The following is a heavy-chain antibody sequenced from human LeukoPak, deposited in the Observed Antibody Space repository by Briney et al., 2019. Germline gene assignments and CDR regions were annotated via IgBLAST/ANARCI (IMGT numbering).Heavy chain of an antibody. CDR3: ARCSPGDSSNFYAVLQY. CDR1: GGTFSSYA. Sequence: ASVKVSCKASGGTFSSYAVSWVRLTPGQGLEWLGGIIPVFGTTTYAQKFQAKVTMTADKSANTAYLEISSLTSDDTAVYYCARCSPGDSSNFYAVLQYWGQGTQVTVSS. J-gene: IGHJ4*02. CDR2: IIPVFGTT. V-gene: IGHV1-69*06. D-gene: IGHD3-22*01.